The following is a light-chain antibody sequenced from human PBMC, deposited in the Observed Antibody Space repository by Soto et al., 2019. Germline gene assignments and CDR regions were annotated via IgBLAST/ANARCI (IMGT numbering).Light chain of an antibody. CDR1: TSDVGTFNS. CDR3: SSFTSSAPLVV. V-gene: IGLV2-14*01. CDR2: QVS. Sequence: QSALTQPASVSGSPGQSITISCTGTTSDVGTFNSVSWHQQHPGKAPKLMIYQVSNRPSGVSNRFSGSKSGSTASLTISGLQAEDEADYYCSSFTSSAPLVVFGGGTKLTVL. J-gene: IGLJ2*01.